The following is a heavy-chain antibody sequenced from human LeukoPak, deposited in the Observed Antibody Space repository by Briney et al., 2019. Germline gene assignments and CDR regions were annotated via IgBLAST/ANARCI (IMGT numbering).Heavy chain of an antibody. CDR1: GFTFSSYS. D-gene: IGHD5-24*01. CDR2: ISATSSYI. J-gene: IGHJ4*02. CDR3: AKDTGYSYFDY. Sequence: GGSLRLSCAASGFTFSSYSINWVRQAPGKGLEWVSSISATSSYINYADSLKGRFTISRDNARNSVYQQMNSLRAEDTAVYYCAKDTGYSYFDYWGQGTLVTVSS. V-gene: IGHV3-21*01.